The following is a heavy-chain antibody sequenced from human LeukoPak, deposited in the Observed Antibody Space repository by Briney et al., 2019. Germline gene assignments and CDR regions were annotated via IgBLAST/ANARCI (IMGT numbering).Heavy chain of an antibody. CDR1: GGSISSGSYY. D-gene: IGHD4-17*01. V-gene: IGHV4-61*02. Sequence: SETLSLTCTVSGGSISSGSYYWSWIRQPAGKGLGWIGRIYTSGSTNYNPSLKSRVTISVDTSKNQFSLKLSSVTAADTAVYYCARGVDDYGDYFDYWGQGTLVTVSS. J-gene: IGHJ4*02. CDR2: IYTSGST. CDR3: ARGVDDYGDYFDY.